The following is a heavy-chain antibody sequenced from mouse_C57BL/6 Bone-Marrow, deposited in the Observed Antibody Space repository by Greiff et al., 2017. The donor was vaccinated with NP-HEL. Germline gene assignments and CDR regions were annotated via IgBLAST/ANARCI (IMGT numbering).Heavy chain of an antibody. D-gene: IGHD1-1*01. CDR1: GYTFTSYW. Sequence: VQLHQPGAELVMPGASVKLSCKASGYTFTSYWMHWVKQRPGQGLEWIGELDPSDSYTNYNQKFKGKSTLTVDKSSSTAYMQLSSLTSEDSAVYYCAREDYYGSSAWFAYWGQGTLVTVSA. V-gene: IGHV1-69*01. CDR2: LDPSDSYT. J-gene: IGHJ3*01. CDR3: AREDYYGSSAWFAY.